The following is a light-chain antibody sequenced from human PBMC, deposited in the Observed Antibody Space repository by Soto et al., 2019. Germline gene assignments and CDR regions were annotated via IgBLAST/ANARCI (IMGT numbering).Light chain of an antibody. Sequence: DIVMTQSPLSLPVTPGEPASISCRSSQSLLISNGYNYVDWYLQKPGQSPQLLIYLGSNRASGVPDRFSGSGSGTDFTLKISRVEAEDVGVYYCMQPLQTPRTFGQGTKLEIK. J-gene: IGKJ1*01. CDR2: LGS. CDR1: QSLLISNGYNY. V-gene: IGKV2-28*01. CDR3: MQPLQTPRT.